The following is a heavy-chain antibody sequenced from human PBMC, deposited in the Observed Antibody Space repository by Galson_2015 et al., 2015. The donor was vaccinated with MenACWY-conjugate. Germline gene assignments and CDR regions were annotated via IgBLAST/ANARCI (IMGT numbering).Heavy chain of an antibody. Sequence: SLRLSCAASGFTFSTYAMSWVRQAPGKGLAWVSSISGSGRTTYYADSVKGRSTISRDNSKNTLYLQMNSLRAEDTAVYYCAKQPSTVTTESSWHWYFDLWGRGTLVTVSS. J-gene: IGHJ2*01. V-gene: IGHV3-23*01. CDR1: GFTFSTYA. CDR2: ISGSGRTT. D-gene: IGHD4-17*01. CDR3: AKQPSTVTTESSWHWYFDL.